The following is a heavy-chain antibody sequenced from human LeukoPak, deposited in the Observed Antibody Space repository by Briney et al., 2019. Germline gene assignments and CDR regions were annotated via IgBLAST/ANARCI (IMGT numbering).Heavy chain of an antibody. J-gene: IGHJ4*02. CDR3: AKDSLADIDY. V-gene: IGHV3-30*02. CDR2: IRHDGSIK. Sequence: GGSLRLSRAASGFIFSTYGMYWVRQAPGKGLEWVAFIRHDGSIKNYADSVKGRSTISRDNSKNTLYLQMNSLRAEDTAVYYCAKDSLADIDYWGQGNLVTVSS. D-gene: IGHD3-16*01. CDR1: GFIFSTYG.